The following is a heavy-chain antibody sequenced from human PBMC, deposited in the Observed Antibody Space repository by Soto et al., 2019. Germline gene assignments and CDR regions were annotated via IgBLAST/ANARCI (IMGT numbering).Heavy chain of an antibody. D-gene: IGHD5-18*01. CDR3: ARGAMDNFDY. V-gene: IGHV1-69*13. Sequence: SVKVSCKASGGTFGSQGIAWVRQAPGQGLEWMGGFIAMLGTPTYAKKVQGRATISADESLTSSYLELRSLRSEDTGVYFCARGAMDNFDYWGQGTVVPVPS. CDR2: FIAMLGTP. CDR1: GGTFGSQG. J-gene: IGHJ4*02.